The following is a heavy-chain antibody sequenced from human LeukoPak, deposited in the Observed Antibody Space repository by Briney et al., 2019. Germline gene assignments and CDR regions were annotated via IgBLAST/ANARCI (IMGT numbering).Heavy chain of an antibody. CDR1: XXXXPSXX. J-gene: IGHJ4*02. CDR3: ARTIGNVDY. Sequence: VXVSCKXXXXXXPSXXINWVRQATGQGLEWMGRIIPILGIANYAQKFQGRVTITADKSTSTAYMELSSLRSEDTAVYYCARTIGNVDYWGQGTLVTVSS. V-gene: IGHV1-69*02. D-gene: IGHD3-9*01. CDR2: IIPILGIA.